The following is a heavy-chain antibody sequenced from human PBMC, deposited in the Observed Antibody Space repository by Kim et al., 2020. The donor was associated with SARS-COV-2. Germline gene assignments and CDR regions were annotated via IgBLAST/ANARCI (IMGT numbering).Heavy chain of an antibody. CDR2: IWYDGSNQ. CDR1: GLTFNSHG. D-gene: IGHD6-13*01. Sequence: GGSLRLSCAASGLTFNSHGMHWVRQAPGKGLEWVAAIWYDGSNQYYADSVKGRFTISRDNSRNTLYLQMNSLRAEDTAVYYCAKEDYSSTWSTWGQGTLVTVSS. J-gene: IGHJ4*02. V-gene: IGHV3-33*06. CDR3: AKEDYSSTWST.